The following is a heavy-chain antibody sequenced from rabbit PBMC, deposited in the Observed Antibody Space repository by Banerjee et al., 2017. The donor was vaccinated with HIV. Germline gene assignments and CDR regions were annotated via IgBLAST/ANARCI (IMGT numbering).Heavy chain of an antibody. CDR3: AREWSAWGLHL. CDR1: GFSFSNKYV. D-gene: IGHD4-1*01. Sequence: QEQLEESGGDLVKPEGSLTLTCTASGFSFSNKYVMCWVRQAPGKGLEWIACIDTGSSSSSYYASWAKGRFTISKTSSTTVTLQMTSLTAADTATYFCAREWSAWGLHLWGPGTLVTVS. CDR2: IDTGSSSSS. V-gene: IGHV1S45*01. J-gene: IGHJ4*01.